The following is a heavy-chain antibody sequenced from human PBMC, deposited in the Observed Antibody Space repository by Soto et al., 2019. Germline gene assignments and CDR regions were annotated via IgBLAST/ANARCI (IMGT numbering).Heavy chain of an antibody. CDR3: AKPAPSGSSTYYYYFDY. J-gene: IGHJ4*02. CDR1: GFSFSSYA. D-gene: IGHD3-22*01. Sequence: PGGSLRLSCAASGFSFSSYAMSWVGQAPGKGLEWPSAISGSGVSTYYADSVKGRFTISRDNSKDTLYLQMNSLRAEDTAVYYCAKPAPSGSSTYYYYFDYWGPGTLVTVSS. CDR2: ISGSGVST. V-gene: IGHV3-23*01.